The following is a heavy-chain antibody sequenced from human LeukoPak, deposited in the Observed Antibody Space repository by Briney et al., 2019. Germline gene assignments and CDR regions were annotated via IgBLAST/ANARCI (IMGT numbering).Heavy chain of an antibody. CDR3: ARLHPMHAYCSSTSCSRSGFDY. J-gene: IGHJ4*02. CDR1: GYSFTSYW. Sequence: GESLKISCKGSGYSFTSYWIGWVRQMPGKGLEWMGIIYPGDSDTGYSPSFQGQVTISADKSISTAYLQWSSLKASDTAMYYCARLHPMHAYCSSTSCSRSGFDYWGQGTLVAVSS. V-gene: IGHV5-51*01. D-gene: IGHD2-2*01. CDR2: IYPGDSDT.